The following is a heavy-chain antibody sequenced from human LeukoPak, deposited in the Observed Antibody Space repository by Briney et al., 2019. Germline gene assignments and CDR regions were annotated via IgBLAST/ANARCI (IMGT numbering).Heavy chain of an antibody. CDR3: ARVGYLTYSSGRSGHYYYMDV. CDR2: ISAYNGNT. Sequence: ASVKVSCKASGYTFTSYGISWVRQAPGQGLEWMGWISAYNGNTNYAQKLQGRVTMTTDTSTSTAYMELRSLRSDDTAVYYCARVGYLTYSSGRSGHYYYMDVWGKGTTVTVSS. CDR1: GYTFTSYG. V-gene: IGHV1-18*01. D-gene: IGHD6-19*01. J-gene: IGHJ6*03.